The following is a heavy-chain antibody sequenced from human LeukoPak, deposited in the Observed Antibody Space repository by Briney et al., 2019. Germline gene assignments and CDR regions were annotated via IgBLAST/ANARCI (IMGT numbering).Heavy chain of an antibody. Sequence: GGSLRLSCAASGIAFSTYAMGWVRQAPGKRLEWVSAISGSGGSTYYADSVKGRFTISRDNSKNTLYLQMNSLRAEDTAVYYCAKDRGPYSNKYYFDYWGQGTLVTVSS. CDR1: GIAFSTYA. CDR3: AKDRGPYSNKYYFDY. CDR2: ISGSGGST. D-gene: IGHD6-13*01. J-gene: IGHJ4*02. V-gene: IGHV3-23*01.